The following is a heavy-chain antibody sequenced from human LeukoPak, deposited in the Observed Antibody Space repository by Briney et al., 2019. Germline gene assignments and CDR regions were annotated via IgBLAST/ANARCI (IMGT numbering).Heavy chain of an antibody. V-gene: IGHV3-11*06. D-gene: IGHD3-22*01. J-gene: IGHJ3*02. CDR1: GFTFSDYY. CDR2: ISSSSSYT. Sequence: PGGSLRLSCAASGFTFSDYYMSWIRQAPGKGLEWVSYISSSSSYTNYADSVKGRFTISRDNAKNSLYLQMNSLRAEDTAVYYCARERQDTYYYDSSGYYLGYAFDIWCQGTMVTVSS. CDR3: ARERQDTYYYDSSGYYLGYAFDI.